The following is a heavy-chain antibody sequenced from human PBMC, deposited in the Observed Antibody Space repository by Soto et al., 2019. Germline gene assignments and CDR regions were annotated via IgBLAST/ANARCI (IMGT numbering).Heavy chain of an antibody. CDR3: TSYYDFWSGSRVAYYYYGMDV. D-gene: IGHD3-3*01. Sequence: SVKVSCKASGFTFTSSAMQWVRQARGQRLEWIGWIVVGSGNTNYAQKFQERVTITRDMSTSTAYMELSSLRSEDTAVYYCTSYYDFWSGSRVAYYYYGMDVWGQGTTVTVSS. CDR1: GFTFTSSA. V-gene: IGHV1-58*02. CDR2: IVVGSGNT. J-gene: IGHJ6*02.